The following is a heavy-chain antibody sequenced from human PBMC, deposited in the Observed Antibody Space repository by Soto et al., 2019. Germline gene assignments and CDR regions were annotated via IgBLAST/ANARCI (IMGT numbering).Heavy chain of an antibody. CDR1: GFTFSDYG. V-gene: IGHV3-33*01. Sequence: GGSLRLSCAASGFTFSDYGMHWVRQAPGKGLEWVAIIWYHGNTKYYADSVKGRFTISRDNSKNTLYLQMNSLRAEDTAVYYCARDRSYYDSSGSYSPPYWGQGTLVTVSS. J-gene: IGHJ4*02. D-gene: IGHD3-22*01. CDR2: IWYHGNTK. CDR3: ARDRSYYDSSGSYSPPY.